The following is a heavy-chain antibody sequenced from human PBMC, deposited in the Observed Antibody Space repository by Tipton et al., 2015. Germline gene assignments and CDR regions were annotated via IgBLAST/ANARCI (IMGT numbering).Heavy chain of an antibody. CDR1: GYTFTSHG. V-gene: IGHV1-18*01. Sequence: QLVQSGAEVKKPGASVTVSCKASGYTFTSHGISWVRQAPGQGLEWMGWISVYNGNTNYAQKLQGRVTVTTDTSTSTAYMELRSLRPDDTAVYYCARDNSVWYPYFDCWGQGTLGTVSS. D-gene: IGHD6-13*01. J-gene: IGHJ4*02. CDR3: ARDNSVWYPYFDC. CDR2: ISVYNGNT.